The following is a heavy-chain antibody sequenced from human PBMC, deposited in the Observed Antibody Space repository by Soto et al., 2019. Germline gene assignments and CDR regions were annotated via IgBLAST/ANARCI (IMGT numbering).Heavy chain of an antibody. CDR2: INAGNGNT. D-gene: IGHD5-18*01. V-gene: IGHV1-3*01. Sequence: GASVKVSCKASGYTFTSYAMHWVRQAPGQRLEWMGWINAGNGNTKYSQKFQGRVTSTRDTSASTAYMELSSLRSEDTAVYYCARPDTAMAHEVFDYWGQGTLVTVSS. CDR1: GYTFTSYA. J-gene: IGHJ4*02. CDR3: ARPDTAMAHEVFDY.